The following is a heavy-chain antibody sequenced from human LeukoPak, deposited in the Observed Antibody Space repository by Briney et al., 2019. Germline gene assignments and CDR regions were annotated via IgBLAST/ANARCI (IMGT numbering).Heavy chain of an antibody. J-gene: IGHJ6*03. Sequence: GGSLRPSCAASGFTFTSHAMHWVRQAPGKGLEWVAFLWYDGSRKFYGDSVKGRFTISRDNSKNTIFLQMNSLRAEDTAVYYCAKDRYSSGWYGSMDVWGKGTTVTVSS. CDR2: LWYDGSRK. D-gene: IGHD6-19*01. CDR1: GFTFTSHA. CDR3: AKDRYSSGWYGSMDV. V-gene: IGHV3-30*02.